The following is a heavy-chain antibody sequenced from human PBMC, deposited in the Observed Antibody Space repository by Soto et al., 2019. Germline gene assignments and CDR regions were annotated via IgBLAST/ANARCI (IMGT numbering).Heavy chain of an antibody. V-gene: IGHV4-59*01. CDR3: ARASIAAAGTFDY. D-gene: IGHD6-13*01. CDR2: IYYSGST. Sequence: QVQLQESGPGLVKPSETLSLTCTVSGGSISSYYWSWIRQPPGKGLEWIGYIYYSGSTNYNPSLKSRVTISVDTSKNQYSLKLSSVTAADTAVYDCARASIAAAGTFDYWGQGTLVTVSS. J-gene: IGHJ4*02. CDR1: GGSISSYY.